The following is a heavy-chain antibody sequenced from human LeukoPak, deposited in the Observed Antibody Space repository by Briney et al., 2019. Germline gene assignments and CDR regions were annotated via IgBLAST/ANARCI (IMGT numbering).Heavy chain of an antibody. J-gene: IGHJ4*02. V-gene: IGHV1-2*02. CDR3: ATGERLVPAAMWFDY. D-gene: IGHD2-2*01. Sequence: ASVKVSCKASGYTFTGYHIHWVRQAPGQGLEWMGWINANSGGTNYAQKFQGRVTMTRDTSISTAYMELSRLRSDDTAVYYCATGERLVPAAMWFDYWGQGTLVTVSS. CDR2: INANSGGT. CDR1: GYTFTGYH.